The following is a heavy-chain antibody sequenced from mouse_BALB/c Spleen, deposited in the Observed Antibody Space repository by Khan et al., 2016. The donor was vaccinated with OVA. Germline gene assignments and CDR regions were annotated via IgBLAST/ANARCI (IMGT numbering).Heavy chain of an antibody. J-gene: IGHJ4*01. CDR3: AKGVWSYYDTLDY. Sequence: VQLQESGPGLVAPSQNLSLTCTVSGFSLSDYGVSWIRQPPGKGLEWLGVIWGGGSTYYNSDLKSRLSISKDNSKSQVFLKMSSLQSDDTAMFYCAKGVWSYYDTLDYWGQGTSVTVSS. V-gene: IGHV2-6-5*01. CDR1: GFSLSDYG. CDR2: IWGGGST.